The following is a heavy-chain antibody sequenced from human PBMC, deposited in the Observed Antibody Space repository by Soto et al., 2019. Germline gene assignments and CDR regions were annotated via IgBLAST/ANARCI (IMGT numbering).Heavy chain of an antibody. V-gene: IGHV3-23*01. D-gene: IGHD6-19*01. CDR1: GFTFSSYA. CDR3: AKGSWAVAGTRYFDY. J-gene: IGHJ4*02. CDR2: ISGSGDTT. Sequence: EIQLLVSGGGLVQPGGSLRLSCAASGFTFSSYAMSWVRQVPGKGLEWVSVISGSGDTTYYADSVNGRFTISRDNSKNTLYLQMNSLRAEDTAVYYCAKGSWAVAGTRYFDYWGQGTLVTVSS.